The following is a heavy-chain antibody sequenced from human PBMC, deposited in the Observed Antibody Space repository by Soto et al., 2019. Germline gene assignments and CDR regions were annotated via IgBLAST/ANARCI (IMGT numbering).Heavy chain of an antibody. V-gene: IGHV1-3*01. CDR2: INAHNGNT. CDR1: GYTFTIYA. CDR3: ARDWRGAEGFDP. Sequence: ASVNVYCKASGYTFTIYAIHWVRQAPGQRLEWMGWINAHNGNTKYSQKFQGRVTMTTDTSTTTSYMELRSLTSDDTAVYFCARDWRGAEGFDPWGQGTLVTVSS. J-gene: IGHJ5*02. D-gene: IGHD3-3*01.